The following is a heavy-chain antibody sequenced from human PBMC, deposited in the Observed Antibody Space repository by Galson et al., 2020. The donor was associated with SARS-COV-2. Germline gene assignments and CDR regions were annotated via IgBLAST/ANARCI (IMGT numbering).Heavy chain of an antibody. D-gene: IGHD1-26*01. V-gene: IGHV3-30*04. CDR2: ISYDGSNK. CDR1: GFTFSSYA. CDR3: ARGRGGSYFAAFEI. J-gene: IGHJ3*02. Sequence: GGSLRLSCAASGFTFSSYAMHWVRQAPGKGLEWVAVISYDGSNKYYADSVKGRFTISRDNSKNTLYLQMNSLRAEDTAVYYCARGRGGSYFAAFEIWGQGTMVTVSS.